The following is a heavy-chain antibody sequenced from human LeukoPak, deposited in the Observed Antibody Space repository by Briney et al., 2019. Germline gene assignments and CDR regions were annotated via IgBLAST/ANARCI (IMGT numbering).Heavy chain of an antibody. V-gene: IGHV3-30*04. J-gene: IGHJ4*02. Sequence: PARSLRLSCAASGFTFITSAMHWVRQGPGKGLEWVAVISYDGVNIYYADSVKGRFTISRDNSKNTLYLQMHSLRAEDAAVYYCARPITTYYYDSSGPFEYWGQGTLVTVSS. D-gene: IGHD3-22*01. CDR2: ISYDGVNI. CDR1: GFTFITSA. CDR3: ARPITTYYYDSSGPFEY.